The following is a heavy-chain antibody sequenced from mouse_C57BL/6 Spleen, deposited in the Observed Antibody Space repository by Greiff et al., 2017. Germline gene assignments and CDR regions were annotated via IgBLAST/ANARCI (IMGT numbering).Heavy chain of an antibody. CDR3: ARRPVWDYYAMDY. CDR2: INPSTGGT. J-gene: IGHJ4*01. CDR1: GYSFTGYY. V-gene: IGHV1-42*01. Sequence: VQLQQSGPELVKPGASVKISCKASGYSFTGYYMNWVKQSPEKSLEWIGEINPSTGGTTYNQKFKAKATLTVDKSSSTAYMQLKSLTSEDSAVYYCARRPVWDYYAMDYWGQGTSVTVAS. D-gene: IGHD4-1*01.